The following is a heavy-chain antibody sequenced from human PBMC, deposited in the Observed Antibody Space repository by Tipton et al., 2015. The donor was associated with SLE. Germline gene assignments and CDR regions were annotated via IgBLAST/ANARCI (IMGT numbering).Heavy chain of an antibody. CDR3: AKGISIWGIDDAFDI. V-gene: IGHV3-9*03. Sequence: AVSGFTFDDYAMHWVRQAPGKGLEWVSGISWNSGSIGYADSVKGRFTISRDNAKNSLYLQMNSLRAEDMALYYCAKGISIWGIDDAFDIWGQGTMVTVSS. J-gene: IGHJ3*02. D-gene: IGHD3-16*01. CDR2: ISWNSGSI. CDR1: GFTFDDYA.